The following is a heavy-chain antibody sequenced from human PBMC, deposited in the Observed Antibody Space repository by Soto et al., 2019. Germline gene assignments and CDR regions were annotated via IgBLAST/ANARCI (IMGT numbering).Heavy chain of an antibody. Sequence: QVQLLQSGAEVKKPGSSVRVSCEASGGTFRTYAISWVRQAPGQGLEWMGEIIPIFGTVNYAQKFQGRVRITTDESTTTVYMDLISLRSEDTAVYYCAKGAVAGTPRSYYYYGMEVWGQGTTVTVSS. V-gene: IGHV1-69*05. CDR2: IIPIFGTV. J-gene: IGHJ6*02. CDR3: AKGAVAGTPRSYYYYGMEV. CDR1: GGTFRTYA. D-gene: IGHD6-19*01.